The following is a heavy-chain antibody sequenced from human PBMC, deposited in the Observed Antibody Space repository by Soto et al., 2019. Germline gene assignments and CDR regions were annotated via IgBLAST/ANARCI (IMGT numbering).Heavy chain of an antibody. CDR2: IYEGGNT. Sequence: SETLSLTCAVSGGSIISDGYSWSWIRQPPGKGLQWIGHIYEGGNTYYTPSLESRVAISTDKSKNQFSLRLSSVTAADTAVYYCVRRSPEDAFDIWGQGTMVTVSS. J-gene: IGHJ3*02. V-gene: IGHV4-30-2*01. CDR1: GGSIISDGYS. CDR3: VRRSPEDAFDI.